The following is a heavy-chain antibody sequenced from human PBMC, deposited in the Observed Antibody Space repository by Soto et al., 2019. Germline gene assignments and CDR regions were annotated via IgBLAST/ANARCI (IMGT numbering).Heavy chain of an antibody. J-gene: IGHJ6*02. CDR1: GFTFSSYA. CDR2: ISYDGSNK. CDR3: AREAPDYNLSPGMDV. Sequence: QVQLVESGGGVVQPGRSLRLSCAASGFTFSSYAMHWVRQAPGKGLEWVAVISYDGSNKYYADSVKGRFTISRDISKNTLYLQMNSLRAEDTAVYYCAREAPDYNLSPGMDVWGQGTTVTVSS. V-gene: IGHV3-30-3*01. D-gene: IGHD4-4*01.